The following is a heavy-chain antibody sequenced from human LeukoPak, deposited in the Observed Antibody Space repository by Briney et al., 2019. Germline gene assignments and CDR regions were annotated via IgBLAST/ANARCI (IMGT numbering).Heavy chain of an antibody. V-gene: IGHV4-39*01. J-gene: IGHJ4*02. Sequence: PSETLSLTCTVSGGPISSSYYWVWIRQPPGKGLEWIGNIYYRGTTYYTPSLKSRLTISVDTSKNQFSLKLGSVTATDTAVYYCARMTLAHYFDYWGQGTLVSVSS. CDR2: IYYRGTT. CDR1: GGPISSSYY. CDR3: ARMTLAHYFDY.